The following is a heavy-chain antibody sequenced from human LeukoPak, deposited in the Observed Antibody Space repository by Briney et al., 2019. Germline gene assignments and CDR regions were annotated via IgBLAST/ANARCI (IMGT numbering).Heavy chain of an antibody. Sequence: PSETLSLTCTVSGGSISSSSYYWGWIRQPPGKGLEWIGSIYYSGSTYYNPSLKSRVTISVDTSKNQFSLKLSSVTAADTAVYYCARDTSIAVAGFDYWGQGTLVTVSS. CDR1: GGSISSSSYY. D-gene: IGHD6-19*01. J-gene: IGHJ4*02. V-gene: IGHV4-39*07. CDR3: ARDTSIAVAGFDY. CDR2: IYYSGST.